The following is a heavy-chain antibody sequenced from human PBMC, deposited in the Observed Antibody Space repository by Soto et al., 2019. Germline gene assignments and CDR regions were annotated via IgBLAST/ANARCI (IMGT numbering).Heavy chain of an antibody. J-gene: IGHJ3*02. D-gene: IGHD5-18*01. Sequence: SETLSLTCTVSGGSISSYYWSWIRQPPGKGLEWIGYIYYSGSTNYNPSLKSRVTISVDTSKNQFSLKLSSVTAADTAVYYCAREADSYGYRDDAFDIWGQGTMVTVSS. CDR3: AREADSYGYRDDAFDI. V-gene: IGHV4-59*01. CDR2: IYYSGST. CDR1: GGSISSYY.